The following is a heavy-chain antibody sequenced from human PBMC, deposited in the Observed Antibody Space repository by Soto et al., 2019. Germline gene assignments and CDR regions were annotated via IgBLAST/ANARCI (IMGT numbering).Heavy chain of an antibody. Sequence: ASVKVACKASGDTFTSYSMHWVRQAPGQRLEWMGWINAGNGNTKYSQKFQGRVTITRDTSASTAYMELSSLRSEDTAVYYCARDYDSSSSGALYYYYYMVVWGKGTTVTVSS. CDR3: ARDYDSSSSGALYYYYYMVV. V-gene: IGHV1-3*01. CDR2: INAGNGNT. D-gene: IGHD6-6*01. CDR1: GDTFTSYS. J-gene: IGHJ6*03.